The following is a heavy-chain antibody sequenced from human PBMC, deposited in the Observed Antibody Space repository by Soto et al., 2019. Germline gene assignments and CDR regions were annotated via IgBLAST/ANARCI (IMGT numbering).Heavy chain of an antibody. Sequence: PGGSLRLSCAASGFVVTNYYMSWVRQAPGKGLEWVSVIYSGGSTYYADSVKGRFTISRDNSKNTLYLQMNSLRAEDTAVYYCARDRRLYCGGDCYYYYFDYWGQGTLVTVSS. V-gene: IGHV3-53*01. CDR3: ARDRRLYCGGDCYYYYFDY. D-gene: IGHD2-21*02. CDR2: IYSGGST. J-gene: IGHJ4*02. CDR1: GFVVTNYY.